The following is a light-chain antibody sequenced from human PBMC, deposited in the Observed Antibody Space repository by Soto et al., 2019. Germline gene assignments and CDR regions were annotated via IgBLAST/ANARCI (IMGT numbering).Light chain of an antibody. Sequence: EFVLTQSPGTLSLSPGERATLSCRASQSVGSNSLASYQQKPGQAPRILIYGASTRATGIPDRFSGSGSGTDFTLPISRLEPEDFAVYYCPQYGSSPPLTFGGGTKVEIK. CDR1: QSVGSNS. V-gene: IGKV3-20*01. CDR3: PQYGSSPPLT. CDR2: GAS. J-gene: IGKJ4*01.